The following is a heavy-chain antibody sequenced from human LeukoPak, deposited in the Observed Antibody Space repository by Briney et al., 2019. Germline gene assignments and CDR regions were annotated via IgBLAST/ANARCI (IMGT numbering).Heavy chain of an antibody. V-gene: IGHV5-51*01. CDR3: ARHQYYDSSGGVDY. CDR1: GNSFINYW. CDR2: IYPGDSDT. D-gene: IGHD3-22*01. J-gene: IGHJ4*02. Sequence: GESLKISCKGSGNSFINYWIGWVRQKPGKGLEWMGIIYPGDSDTRYSPSFQGQVTISADTYTATAYLQWSSLKASDTAMYYCARHQYYDSSGGVDYWGQGTLVTVSS.